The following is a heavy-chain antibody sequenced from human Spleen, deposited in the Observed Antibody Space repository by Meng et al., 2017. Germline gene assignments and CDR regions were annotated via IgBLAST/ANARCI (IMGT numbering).Heavy chain of an antibody. CDR1: GGTFSSYA. CDR3: AREPAGGSADY. CDR2: IIPILGIA. Sequence: QVQLVQSWAEVKKPASSVTVSCNASGGTFSSYAISWVRQAPGQGLEWMGGIIPILGIANYAQKFQGRVTITADKSTSTAYMELSSLRSEDTAVYYCAREPAGGSADYWGQGTLVTVSS. J-gene: IGHJ4*02. V-gene: IGHV1-69*10. D-gene: IGHD6-13*01.